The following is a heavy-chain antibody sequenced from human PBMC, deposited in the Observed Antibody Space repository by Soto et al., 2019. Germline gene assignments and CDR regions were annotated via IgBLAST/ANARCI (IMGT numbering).Heavy chain of an antibody. CDR2: IHPGDSDT. CDR3: ARQGFNRMSPVPATGDY. Sequence: GESLKTSCQGSGYIFTDDWIGWVRQMPGKGLEWVGNIHPGDSDTRYGPSFQGQVTISVDKSISTAYLQWSSLKASDTAIYYCARQGFNRMSPVPATGDYWGQGTLVTVSS. CDR1: GYIFTDDW. D-gene: IGHD2-2*01. V-gene: IGHV5-51*01. J-gene: IGHJ4*02.